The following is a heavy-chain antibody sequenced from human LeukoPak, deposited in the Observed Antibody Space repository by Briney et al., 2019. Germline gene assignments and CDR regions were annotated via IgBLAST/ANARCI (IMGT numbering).Heavy chain of an antibody. J-gene: IGHJ4*02. CDR3: ARDLVLFNWVYFDY. V-gene: IGHV1-2*06. CDR1: GYTFTGYY. D-gene: IGHD7-27*01. CDR2: INPNSGGT. Sequence: APVKVSCKASGYTFTGYYMHWVRQAPGQGLEWMGRINPNSGGTNYAQKFQGRVTMTRDTSISTAYMELSRLRSDDTAVYYCARDLVLFNWVYFDYWGQGTLVTVSS.